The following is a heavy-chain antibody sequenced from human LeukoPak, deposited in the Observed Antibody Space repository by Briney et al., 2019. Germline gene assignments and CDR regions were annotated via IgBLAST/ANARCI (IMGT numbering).Heavy chain of an antibody. CDR1: GYTFTGYG. J-gene: IGHJ4*02. D-gene: IGHD3-22*01. CDR2: ISAYNGNT. CDR3: ARGFPPRRNYDSSGYYSYYFDH. Sequence: ASVKVSCKASGYTFTGYGVSWVRQAPGQGLEWMGWISAYNGNTKYAQEFQGRVTMTTDTSTSTAYMELRSLRSDDTAVYYCARGFPPRRNYDSSGYYSYYFDHWGQGTLVTISS. V-gene: IGHV1-18*01.